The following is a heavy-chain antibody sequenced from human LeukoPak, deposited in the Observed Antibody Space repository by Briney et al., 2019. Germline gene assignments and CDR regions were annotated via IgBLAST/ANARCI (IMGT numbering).Heavy chain of an antibody. J-gene: IGHJ3*01. D-gene: IGHD3-22*01. CDR1: GFTFSSYG. V-gene: IGHV3-30*02. Sequence: GGSLRLSCAASGFTFSSYGMHWVRQAPGKGLEWVAFIRYDGSNKYYADSVKGRFTISRDNSKNTLYLQMDSLRAEDTAVYYWAKDGDYYDSSGSFISPWCQGTMVTVSS. CDR2: IRYDGSNK. CDR3: AKDGDYYDSSGSFISP.